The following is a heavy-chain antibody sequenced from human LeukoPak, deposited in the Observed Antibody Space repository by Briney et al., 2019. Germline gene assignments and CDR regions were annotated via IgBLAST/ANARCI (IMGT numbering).Heavy chain of an antibody. CDR3: ARLVITGYTSTWYLFDY. J-gene: IGHJ4*02. CDR1: GGSISSYY. V-gene: IGHV4-59*08. D-gene: IGHD6-13*01. Sequence: PSETLPLTCTVSGGSISSYYWSWIRQPAGKGLEWIGHIYYSGSTKYNSSLKSRVTMSVDTSKSQFSLRLSSVTAADTAIYYCARLVITGYTSTWYLFDYWGQGTLVTVSS. CDR2: IYYSGST.